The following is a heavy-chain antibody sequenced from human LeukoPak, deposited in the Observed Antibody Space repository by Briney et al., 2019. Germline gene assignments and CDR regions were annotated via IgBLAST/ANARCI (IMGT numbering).Heavy chain of an antibody. D-gene: IGHD6-19*01. J-gene: IGHJ4*02. CDR1: GFTFSSYA. CDR3: AKDLDQQWLVRVLVY. V-gene: IGHV3-23*01. Sequence: GGSLRLSCAASGFTFSSYAMSWVRQAPGKGLEWVSAISGSGHSTYYADSVKGRFTISRDNSKNTLYLQMNSLRAEDTAVYYCAKDLDQQWLVRVLVYWGQGTLVTVSS. CDR2: ISGSGHST.